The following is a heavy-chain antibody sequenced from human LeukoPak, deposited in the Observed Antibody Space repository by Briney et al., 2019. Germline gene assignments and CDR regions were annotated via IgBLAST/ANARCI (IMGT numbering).Heavy chain of an antibody. Sequence: SETLSLTCAVYGGSFSGYYWSWIRQPPGKGLEWIGEINRSGSTNYSPSLKSRVTISLDTSTHQISLMLTSVTAADTAIYYFARRTCQWQPFDDWGQGTQVTISS. J-gene: IGHJ4*02. CDR2: INRSGST. D-gene: IGHD6-19*01. CDR1: GGSFSGYY. V-gene: IGHV4-34*01. CDR3: ARRTCQWQPFDD.